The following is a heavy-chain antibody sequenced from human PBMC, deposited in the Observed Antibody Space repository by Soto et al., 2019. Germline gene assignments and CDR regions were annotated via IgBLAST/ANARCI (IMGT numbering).Heavy chain of an antibody. CDR1: GFIVRSNY. Sequence: EVQLVESGGGLIQPGGSLRLSCAASGFIVRSNYMTWVRQAPGKGLEWVSVIYSSGNIYYPDSVKGRFTPSRDNSQNTFFLQMNSLRAEDTAVYYCARDSGMIRGNYGMDVWGQGTTVIVSS. D-gene: IGHD3-10*01. CDR2: IYSSGNI. J-gene: IGHJ6*02. V-gene: IGHV3-53*01. CDR3: ARDSGMIRGNYGMDV.